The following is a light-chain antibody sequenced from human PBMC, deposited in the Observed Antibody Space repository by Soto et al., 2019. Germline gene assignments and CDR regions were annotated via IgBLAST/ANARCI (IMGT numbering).Light chain of an antibody. V-gene: IGLV2-11*01. CDR1: SGDVGGYNF. CDR3: CSYGGSYTWV. J-gene: IGLJ3*02. CDR2: DVS. Sequence: QSALTQPRSVSGSPGQSVTISCNGASGDVGGYNFVSWYQQHPGKAPTLMIFDVSQRPSGVPDRFSGSKSGNTASLTISGLQAEDEADYYCCSYGGSYTWVFGGGTKLTVL.